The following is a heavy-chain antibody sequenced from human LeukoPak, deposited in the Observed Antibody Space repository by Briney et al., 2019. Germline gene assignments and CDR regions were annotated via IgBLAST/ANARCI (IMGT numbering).Heavy chain of an antibody. J-gene: IGHJ6*03. CDR1: GFTFSSYG. D-gene: IGHD3-10*01. CDR3: AKDRGTMVRGVPGYMDV. CDR2: IRYDGSNK. Sequence: GGSVRLSCAASGFTFSSYGMHWVRQAPGKGLEGVAFIRYDGSNKYYADSVKGRFTISRDNSKNTLYLQMNSLRAEDTAVYYCAKDRGTMVRGVPGYMDVWGKGTTVTISS. V-gene: IGHV3-30*02.